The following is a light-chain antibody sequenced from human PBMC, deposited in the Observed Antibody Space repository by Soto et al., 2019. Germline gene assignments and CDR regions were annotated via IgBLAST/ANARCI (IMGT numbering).Light chain of an antibody. V-gene: IGLV2-8*01. CDR1: SSDVGGYNY. CDR2: EVR. CDR3: SSYAVSKKWV. J-gene: IGLJ2*01. Sequence: SALTQPPSASGSPGQSVTISCTGTSSDVGGYNYVSWYQQYPGQAPKVMIYEVRRRPAGVPDRVAGSKSGNTASLTVSGLQAEDEADYYCSSYAVSKKWVFGGGTKLTVL.